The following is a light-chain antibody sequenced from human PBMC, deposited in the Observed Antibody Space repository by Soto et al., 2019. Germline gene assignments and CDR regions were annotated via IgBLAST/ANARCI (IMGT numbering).Light chain of an antibody. CDR2: KAS. Sequence: DIQMTQSPSTLSASVVDRVTITCRASQSIKNWLAWYQQKPGEAPKLLIYKASTLESGVPSRFSGSGSGTEFTLTISCLQPDDVATYHCQQYNSYSQFTFGPGTKVDIK. CDR3: QQYNSYSQFT. V-gene: IGKV1-5*03. J-gene: IGKJ3*01. CDR1: QSIKNW.